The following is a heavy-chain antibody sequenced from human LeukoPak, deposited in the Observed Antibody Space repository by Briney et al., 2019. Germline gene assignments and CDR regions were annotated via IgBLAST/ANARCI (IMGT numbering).Heavy chain of an antibody. CDR2: IYYSGST. D-gene: IGHD6-19*01. CDR3: TRVPPYASGWPKGVLDY. CDR1: GGSISSYY. J-gene: IGHJ4*02. Sequence: PSETLSLTCTVSGGSISSYYWSWIRQPPGKGLEWIGYIYYSGSTNYNPSLKSRVTISVDTSKNQFSLKLSSVTAADTAVYYCTRVPPYASGWPKGVLDYWGQGTLVTVSS. V-gene: IGHV4-59*12.